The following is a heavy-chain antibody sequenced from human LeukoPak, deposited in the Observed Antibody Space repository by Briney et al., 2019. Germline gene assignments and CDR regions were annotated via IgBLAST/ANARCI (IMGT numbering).Heavy chain of an antibody. CDR1: GGTFSSYA. J-gene: IGHJ5*02. CDR2: IIPILGIA. V-gene: IGHV1-69*04. CDR3: ARGGIAAAAPNWFDP. Sequence: SVKVSCKASGGTFSSYAISWVRQAPGQGLEWMGRIIPILGIANYAQKFQGRVTITADKSTSTAYMELSSLRSEDTAVYYCARGGIAAAAPNWFDPWGQGTLVTVSS. D-gene: IGHD6-13*01.